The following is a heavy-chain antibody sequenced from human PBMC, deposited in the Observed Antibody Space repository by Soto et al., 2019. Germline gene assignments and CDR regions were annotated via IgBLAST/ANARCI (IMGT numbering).Heavy chain of an antibody. CDR3: ASLYCTNGVCYDN. Sequence: SETLSLTCAVSGGSISSSNWWSWVRQPPGKGLEWIGEIYHSGSTNYNPSLKSRVTISVDKSKNQFSLKLSSVTAADTAVYYCASLYCTNGVCYDNWGQGTLVTVAS. V-gene: IGHV4-4*02. J-gene: IGHJ4*02. D-gene: IGHD2-8*01. CDR2: IYHSGST. CDR1: GGSISSSNW.